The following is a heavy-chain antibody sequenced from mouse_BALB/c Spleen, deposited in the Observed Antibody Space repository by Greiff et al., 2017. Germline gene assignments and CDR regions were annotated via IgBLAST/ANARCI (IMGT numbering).Heavy chain of an antibody. D-gene: IGHD1-1*01. V-gene: IGHV3-8*02. CDR1: GYSFTSGY. Sequence: VQLKESGPSLVKPSQTLSLTCSVTGYSFTSGYWNWIRKLPGKKLEYMGYISDSGSTYYNPSLKSRISITRDTSKNQYYLQLNSVTTEDTATYYCAGTTVVGGAMDYWGQGTSVTVSS. J-gene: IGHJ4*01. CDR2: ISDSGST. CDR3: AGTTVVGGAMDY.